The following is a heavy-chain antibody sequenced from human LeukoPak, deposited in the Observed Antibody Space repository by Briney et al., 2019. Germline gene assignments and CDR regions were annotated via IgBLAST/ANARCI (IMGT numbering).Heavy chain of an antibody. J-gene: IGHJ6*02. CDR3: ARMRFLEWLSYYYYGMDV. Sequence: GGSLRLSCAASGFTFSSYAMHWVRQAPGKGLEWVAVISYDGRNKYYADSVKGRFTISRDNSKNTLYLQMNSLRAEDTAVYYCARMRFLEWLSYYYYGMDVWGQGTTVTVSS. D-gene: IGHD3-3*01. V-gene: IGHV3-30*04. CDR2: ISYDGRNK. CDR1: GFTFSSYA.